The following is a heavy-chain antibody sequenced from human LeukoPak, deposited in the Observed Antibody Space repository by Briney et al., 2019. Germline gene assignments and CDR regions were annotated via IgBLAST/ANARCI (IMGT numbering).Heavy chain of an antibody. CDR2: ISAYNGNT. CDR1: GYTFTSYG. CDR3: ARDLLMSDFWSGYYTSRGDY. V-gene: IGHV1-18*01. D-gene: IGHD3-3*01. Sequence: ASVKVSCKASGYTFTSYGISWVRQAPGQGLEWMGWISAYNGNTNYAQKLQGRVTMTTDTSTSTAYMELRSLRSDDTAVYYCARDLLMSDFWSGYYTSRGDYWRQGTLVTVSS. J-gene: IGHJ4*02.